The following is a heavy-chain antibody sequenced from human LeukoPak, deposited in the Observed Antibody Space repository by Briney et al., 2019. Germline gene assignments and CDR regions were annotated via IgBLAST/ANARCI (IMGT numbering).Heavy chain of an antibody. D-gene: IGHD6-6*01. J-gene: IGHJ4*02. CDR2: ISGSGGST. CDR1: GFTFSSYA. Sequence: GGSLRLSCAASGFTFSSYAMSWVRQAPGKGLEWVSAISGSGGSTYYADSVKGRFTISRDNSKNTLYLQINSLRADYTAVYYCAKSLDWSSSYYFDYWGQGTLVTVSS. CDR3: AKSLDWSSSYYFDY. V-gene: IGHV3-23*01.